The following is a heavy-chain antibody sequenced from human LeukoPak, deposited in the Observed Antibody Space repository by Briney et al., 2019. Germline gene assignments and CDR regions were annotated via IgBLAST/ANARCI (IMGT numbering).Heavy chain of an antibody. CDR3: ASWGWGDIVVVPAATDAFDS. V-gene: IGHV4-39*01. J-gene: IGHJ3*02. D-gene: IGHD2-2*01. Sequence: SETLSLTCTVSGGSISSSSYYWGWIRQPPGKGLEWIGSIYYSGSTYYNPSLKSRVAISVDTSKNRFSLKLSSVTAADTAVYYCASWGWGDIVVVPAATDAFDSWGQGTMVTVSS. CDR1: GGSISSSSYY. CDR2: IYYSGST.